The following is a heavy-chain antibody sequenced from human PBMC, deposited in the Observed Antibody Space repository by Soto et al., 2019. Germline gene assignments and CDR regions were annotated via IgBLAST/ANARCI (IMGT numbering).Heavy chain of an antibody. Sequence: EVQLLESGGGLVQPGGSLRLSCAASGFTFSNYAMSWVRQSPGKGLAWVSGLCGSGGRTYYAVSGKGRFTISRDNSKNTLYLQMTSLRAEDTAIYFCARELLSQSYYYYMDVWGIGTTVTVSS. CDR3: ARELLSQSYYYYMDV. J-gene: IGHJ6*03. CDR2: LCGSGGRT. D-gene: IGHD3-10*01. V-gene: IGHV3-23*01. CDR1: GFTFSNYA.